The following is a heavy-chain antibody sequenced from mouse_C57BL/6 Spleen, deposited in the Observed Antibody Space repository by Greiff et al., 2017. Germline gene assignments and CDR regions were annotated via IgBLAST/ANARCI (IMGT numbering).Heavy chain of an antibody. CDR3: TRGGSSPFAY. V-gene: IGHV5-9-1*02. Sequence: DVQLVESGEGLVKPGGSLKLSCAASGFTFSSYAMSWVRQTPEKRLEWVAYISSGGDYIYYADTVKGRFTISRDNARNTLYLQMSSLKSEDTAMYYCTRGGSSPFAYWGQGTLVTVSA. J-gene: IGHJ3*01. D-gene: IGHD1-1*01. CDR2: ISSGGDYI. CDR1: GFTFSSYA.